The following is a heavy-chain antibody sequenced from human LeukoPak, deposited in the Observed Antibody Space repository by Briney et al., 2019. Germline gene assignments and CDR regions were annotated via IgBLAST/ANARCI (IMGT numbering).Heavy chain of an antibody. CDR3: ARDRYSYGF. CDR2: ISYSGST. CDR1: GGFISTYY. Sequence: SETLSLTCTVSGGFISTYYWSWIRQPPGRGLEWIGFISYSGSTYHNPSLKSRVTMSVDTSKNQFSLNLRSVTAADTAVYYCARDRYSYGFWGQGILVTVSS. J-gene: IGHJ4*02. D-gene: IGHD5-18*01. V-gene: IGHV4-59*01.